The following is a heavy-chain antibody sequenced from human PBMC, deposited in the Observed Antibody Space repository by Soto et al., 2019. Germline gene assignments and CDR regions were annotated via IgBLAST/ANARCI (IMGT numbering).Heavy chain of an antibody. Sequence: GGSLRLSCAASGFTFSDYYMSWIRQSPGKGLEWVSYISSSGSTIYYADSVKGRFTISRDNAKNSLYLQMNSLRAEDTAVYYCARDLYNWNPGPDYWGQGTLVTVSS. CDR1: GFTFSDYY. J-gene: IGHJ4*02. CDR2: ISSSGSTI. D-gene: IGHD1-20*01. V-gene: IGHV3-11*01. CDR3: ARDLYNWNPGPDY.